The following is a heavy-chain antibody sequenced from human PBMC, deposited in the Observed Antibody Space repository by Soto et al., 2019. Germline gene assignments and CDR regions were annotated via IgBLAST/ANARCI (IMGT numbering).Heavy chain of an antibody. CDR2: ISAYNGNT. CDR3: ARGLKQWLDYAFDI. D-gene: IGHD6-19*01. J-gene: IGHJ3*02. V-gene: IGHV1-18*01. Sequence: GASVTVSCKASGYTFTRYGISWVRQAPGQGLEWMGWISAYNGNTNYAQKLQGRVTMTTDTSTSTAYMELRSLRSDDTAVYYCARGLKQWLDYAFDIWGQGTMVTVSS. CDR1: GYTFTRYG.